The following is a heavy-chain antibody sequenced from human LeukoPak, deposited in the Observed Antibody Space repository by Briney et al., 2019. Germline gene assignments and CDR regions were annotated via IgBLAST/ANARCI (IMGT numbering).Heavy chain of an antibody. D-gene: IGHD2-2*01. CDR2: INPNSGGT. Sequence: ASVKVSCKASGGTFSSYAISWVRQAPGQGLEWMGWINPNSGGTNYAQKFQGWVTMTRDTSISTAYMELSRLRSEDTAVYYCARNPSYQLLSGNLDYWGQGTLVTVSS. CDR1: GGTFSSYA. J-gene: IGHJ4*02. CDR3: ARNPSYQLLSGNLDY. V-gene: IGHV1-2*04.